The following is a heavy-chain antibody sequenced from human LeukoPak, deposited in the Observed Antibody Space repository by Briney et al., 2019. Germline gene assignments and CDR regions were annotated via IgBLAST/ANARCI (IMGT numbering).Heavy chain of an antibody. J-gene: IGHJ1*01. V-gene: IGHV1-69*01. D-gene: IGHD3-22*01. Sequence: SVKVSCKASGGTFSSYAISWVRQAPGQGLEWMGGIIPIFGTANYAQKFQGRVTITADESTSTAYMELSSLRSEDTAVYYCARSLKYYYDSSGPKSAEYFQHWGQGTLVTVSS. CDR3: ARSLKYYYDSSGPKSAEYFQH. CDR1: GGTFSSYA. CDR2: IIPIFGTA.